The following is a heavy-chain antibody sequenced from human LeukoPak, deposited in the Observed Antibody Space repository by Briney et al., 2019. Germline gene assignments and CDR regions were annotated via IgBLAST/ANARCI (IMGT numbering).Heavy chain of an antibody. D-gene: IGHD5/OR15-5a*01. CDR2: INNDGRSA. J-gene: IGHJ4*02. CDR1: EFTFSSYW. Sequence: GGSLRLSCAASEFTFSSYWMHWVRQAPGKGLVWVSRINNDGRSASYADSVKGRFTISRDNTKNTLYLQMNSLRAEDTAVYFCARGTSTALDYWGQETLVTVSS. V-gene: IGHV3-74*01. CDR3: ARGTSTALDY.